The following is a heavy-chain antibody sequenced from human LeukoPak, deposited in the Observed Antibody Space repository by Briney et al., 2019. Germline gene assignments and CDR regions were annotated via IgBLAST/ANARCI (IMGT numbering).Heavy chain of an antibody. Sequence: PGGSLRLSCAASGFTFSSYGMNWVRQAPGKGLEWVSSISSSSSYIYYADSVKGRFTISRDNAKNSLYLQMNSLRAEDTAVYYCARVTYYYDSSGYPHLDYWGQGTLVTVSS. V-gene: IGHV3-21*01. J-gene: IGHJ4*02. CDR3: ARVTYYYDSSGYPHLDY. CDR1: GFTFSSYG. CDR2: ISSSSSYI. D-gene: IGHD3-22*01.